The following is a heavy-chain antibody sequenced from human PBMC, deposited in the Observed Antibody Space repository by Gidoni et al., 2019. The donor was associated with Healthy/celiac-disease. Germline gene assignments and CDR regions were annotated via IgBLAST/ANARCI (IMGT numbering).Heavy chain of an antibody. Sequence: QVQLVESGGGVVQPGRSLRLSCAASGFTFSSYGMLWVRQAPGKELGWVAVISYDGSNKYYADSVKGRFTISRDNSKNTLYLQMNSLRAEDTAVYYCAKDLNYYDSLSTGGDWGQGTLVTVSS. CDR1: GFTFSSYG. CDR3: AKDLNYYDSLSTGGD. V-gene: IGHV3-30*18. J-gene: IGHJ4*02. CDR2: ISYDGSNK. D-gene: IGHD3-22*01.